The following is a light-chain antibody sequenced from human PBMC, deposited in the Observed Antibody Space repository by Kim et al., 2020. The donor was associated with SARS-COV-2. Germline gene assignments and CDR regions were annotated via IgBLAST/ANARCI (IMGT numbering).Light chain of an antibody. V-gene: IGLV3-1*01. CDR3: QAWDSSTAWV. CDR2: QDS. CDR1: KLGDKY. J-gene: IGLJ3*02. Sequence: VSPGQTASITCSGDKLGDKYACWYQQKPGQSPVLVSYQDSKRPSGIPERFSGSNSGNTATLTISGTQAMDEADYYCQAWDSSTAWVLGGGTQRNV.